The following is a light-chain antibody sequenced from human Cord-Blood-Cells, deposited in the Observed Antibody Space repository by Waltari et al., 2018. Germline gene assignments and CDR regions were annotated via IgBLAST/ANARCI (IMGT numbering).Light chain of an antibody. CDR1: QRISSW. CDR2: KAS. Sequence: DIQMTQSPSTLSASVGDRVPITCRASQRISSWLAWFKQKPGKAPKLLIHKASSLESGVPSRFSGSGSGTECTLTISSMQPDDFATYYCQQYNSYSYSFGQGTKLEIK. CDR3: QQYNSYSYS. J-gene: IGKJ2*03. V-gene: IGKV1-5*03.